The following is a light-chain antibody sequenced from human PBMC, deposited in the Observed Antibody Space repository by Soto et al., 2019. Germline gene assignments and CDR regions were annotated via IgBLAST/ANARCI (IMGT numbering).Light chain of an antibody. CDR2: KAS. CDR3: QQYNDNWT. V-gene: IGKV1-5*03. CDR1: QSISSW. J-gene: IGKJ1*01. Sequence: DIQMTQSPSTLSASVGDRVTITCRASQSISSWLAWYQQKPGQAPKLLIYKASTLQSGVPSRFSGSGSGTEFTPAISSLQPDDSATYYCQQYNDNWTFGQGTKVEIK.